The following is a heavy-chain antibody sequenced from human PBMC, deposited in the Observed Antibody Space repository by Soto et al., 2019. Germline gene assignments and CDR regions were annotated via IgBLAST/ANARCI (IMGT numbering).Heavy chain of an antibody. CDR1: GFTFSSYA. Sequence: QVQLVESGGGVVQPGRSLRLSCAASGFTFSSYAMHWVRQAPGKGLEWVAVISYDGSNKYYADSVKGRFTISRDNSKNTLYLQMNSLRAEDTAVYYCAALTTSWHFDYWGQGTLVTVSS. V-gene: IGHV3-30-3*01. CDR2: ISYDGSNK. J-gene: IGHJ4*02. D-gene: IGHD2-2*01. CDR3: AALTTSWHFDY.